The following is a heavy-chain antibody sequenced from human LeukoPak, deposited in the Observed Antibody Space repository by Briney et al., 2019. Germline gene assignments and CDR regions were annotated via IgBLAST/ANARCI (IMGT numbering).Heavy chain of an antibody. CDR3: ARRYCSGGSCYLGYYYYGMDV. Sequence: GSLRLSCAASGFTFSSYEMNWVRQAPGKGLEWVSYISSSGSTIYYADSVKGRFTISRDNAKNSLYLQMNSLRAEDTAVYYCARRYCSGGSCYLGYYYYGMDVWGQGTTVTVSS. V-gene: IGHV3-48*03. CDR2: ISSSGSTI. CDR1: GFTFSSYE. D-gene: IGHD2-15*01. J-gene: IGHJ6*02.